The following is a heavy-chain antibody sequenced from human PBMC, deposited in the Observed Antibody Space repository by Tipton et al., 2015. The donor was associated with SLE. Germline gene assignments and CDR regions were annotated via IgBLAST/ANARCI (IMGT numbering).Heavy chain of an antibody. CDR2: FYAGGSI. D-gene: IGHD4-11*01. CDR1: GDSLDSSESY. V-gene: IGHV4-39*07. J-gene: IGHJ6*02. CDR3: ATAPGAVTTDYYGLDV. Sequence: TLSLTCAVSGDSLDSSESYWGWIRQPPGKGLEWIGSFYAGGSIYYKPSLESRVTASMDTSKKHLSLTLTSVTAADTAIYYCATAPGAVTTDYYGLDVWGQGTTVTVSS.